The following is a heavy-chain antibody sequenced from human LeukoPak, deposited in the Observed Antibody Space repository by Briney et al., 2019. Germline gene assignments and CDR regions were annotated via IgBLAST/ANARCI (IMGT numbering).Heavy chain of an antibody. V-gene: IGHV3-30*02. CDR2: IRYGGSNE. Sequence: GGSLRLSCAASGFTFSSYGMHWVRQAPGKGLEWVAFIRYGGSNEYYADSVKGRFTISRDNSKNTLYLQMNSLRAEDTALYYCAKGGRTYYYDSSAPDSWGQGTLVTVSS. CDR3: AKGGRTYYYDSSAPDS. D-gene: IGHD3-22*01. J-gene: IGHJ4*02. CDR1: GFTFSSYG.